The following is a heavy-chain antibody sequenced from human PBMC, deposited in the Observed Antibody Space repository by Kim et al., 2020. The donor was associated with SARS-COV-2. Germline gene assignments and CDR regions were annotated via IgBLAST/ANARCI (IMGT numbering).Heavy chain of an antibody. Sequence: GGSLRLSCTVSGFNFNSYSMNWVRQAPGKGLEWVSYISSSSTVYYAGSVRGRFTISRDNAKNTLFLQMNSLRDDDTAVYYCARCPLRMTMVRGMITTTLFDYYYRGAWGKGTGVTVSS. CDR3: ARCPLRMTMVRGMITTTLFDYYYRGA. CDR2: ISSSSTV. CDR1: GFNFNSYS. D-gene: IGHD3-10*01. J-gene: IGHJ6*03. V-gene: IGHV3-48*02.